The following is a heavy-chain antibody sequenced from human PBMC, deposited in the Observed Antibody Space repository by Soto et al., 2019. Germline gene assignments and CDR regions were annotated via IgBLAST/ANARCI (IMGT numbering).Heavy chain of an antibody. Sequence: RLSETLSLTCAVYGGSFSGYYWSWIRQPPGKGLEWIGEINHSGSTNYNPSLKSRVTISVDTSKNQFSLKLSSVTAADTAVYYCARGGAYYDILTGYYYDYWGQGTLVTVSS. J-gene: IGHJ4*02. D-gene: IGHD3-9*01. CDR3: ARGGAYYDILTGYYYDY. CDR2: INHSGST. V-gene: IGHV4-34*01. CDR1: GGSFSGYY.